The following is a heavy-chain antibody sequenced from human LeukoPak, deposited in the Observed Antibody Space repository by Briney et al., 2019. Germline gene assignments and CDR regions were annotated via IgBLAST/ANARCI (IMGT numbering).Heavy chain of an antibody. Sequence: ASVKVSCKASGYTFTSYFMHWVRQAPGQGLEWMGVVNPSSGSTTYSQKFQGRVTMTRDTSTSTVYMDLRSLRSDDTAVYYCARDDIAVAGTGSCVFDSWGQGTLVTVSS. CDR3: ARDDIAVAGTGSCVFDS. CDR1: GYTFTSYF. J-gene: IGHJ4*02. V-gene: IGHV1-46*01. D-gene: IGHD6-19*01. CDR2: VNPSSGST.